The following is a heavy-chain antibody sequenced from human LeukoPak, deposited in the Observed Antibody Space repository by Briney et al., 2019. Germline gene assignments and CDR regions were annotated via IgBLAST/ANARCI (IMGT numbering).Heavy chain of an antibody. J-gene: IGHJ6*03. V-gene: IGHV1-69*05. CDR1: GGTFSSYA. Sequence: GASVKVSXKASGGTFSSYAISWVRQAPGQGLEWMGGIIPIFGTANYAQKFQGRVTITTDESTSTAYMELSSLRSEDTAVYYCARDPPSQTLPRYYYYMDVWGKGTTVTVSS. CDR3: ARDPPSQTLPRYYYYMDV. CDR2: IIPIFGTA.